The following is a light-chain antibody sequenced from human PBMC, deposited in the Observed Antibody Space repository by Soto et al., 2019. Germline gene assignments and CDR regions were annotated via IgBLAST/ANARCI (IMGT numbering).Light chain of an antibody. Sequence: DIQMTQSPSSLSASVGDRVTITCQASQDISNYLNWYQQKPGKAPKLLIYDASNLETGVPSRLSGSGSGTDFTFTISSLQPDDFATYYCQHYNSYSEAFGQGTKVDIK. J-gene: IGKJ1*01. CDR3: QHYNSYSEA. CDR1: QDISNY. V-gene: IGKV1-33*01. CDR2: DAS.